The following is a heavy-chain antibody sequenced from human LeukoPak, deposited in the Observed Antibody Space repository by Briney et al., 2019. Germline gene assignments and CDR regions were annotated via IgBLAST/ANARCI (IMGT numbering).Heavy chain of an antibody. CDR2: ISAYNGNT. CDR1: GYTFTSYG. J-gene: IGHJ4*02. V-gene: IGHV1-18*01. Sequence: ASVKVSCKASGYTFTSYGISWLRQAPGQGLEWMGWISAYNGNTNYAQKLQGRVTMTTDTSTSTAYMELRSLRSDDTAVYYCAREIVDTAMVLFDYWGQGTLVTVSS. CDR3: AREIVDTAMVLFDY. D-gene: IGHD5-18*01.